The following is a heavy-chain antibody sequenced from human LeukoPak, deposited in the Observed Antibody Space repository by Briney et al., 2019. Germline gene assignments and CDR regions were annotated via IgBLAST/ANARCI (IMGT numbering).Heavy chain of an antibody. CDR2: IYPGDSDT. D-gene: IGHD3-22*01. V-gene: IGHV5-51*01. CDR1: GYSFTSYW. Sequence: GESLKISCKASGYSFTSYWIGWVRQMPGKGLEWMGIIYPGDSDTRYSPSFQGQVTISADRSISTAYLQWSSLEASDTAMYYCARQAVSGYSYNWFDPWGQGTLVTVSS. CDR3: ARQAVSGYSYNWFDP. J-gene: IGHJ5*02.